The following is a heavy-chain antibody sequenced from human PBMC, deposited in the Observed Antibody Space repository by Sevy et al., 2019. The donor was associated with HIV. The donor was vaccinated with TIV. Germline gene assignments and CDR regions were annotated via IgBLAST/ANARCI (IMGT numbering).Heavy chain of an antibody. Sequence: ASVKVSCKASGYTFTGYYMHWVRQAPGQGLEWMGRINPNSGGTNYAQKFQGRVTMTRDTSISTAYMELSRLRSDDTAVYYCARGRDDSSGYYYAGRGFFDYWGQGTQVTVSS. J-gene: IGHJ4*02. D-gene: IGHD3-22*01. CDR1: GYTFTGYY. V-gene: IGHV1-2*06. CDR2: INPNSGGT. CDR3: ARGRDDSSGYYYAGRGFFDY.